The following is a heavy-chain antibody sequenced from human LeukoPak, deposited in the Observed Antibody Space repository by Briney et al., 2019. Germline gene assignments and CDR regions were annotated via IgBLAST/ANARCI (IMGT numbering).Heavy chain of an antibody. J-gene: IGHJ4*02. CDR3: ARGTGYCSSTSCYGLDY. CDR1: GYTFTGYY. V-gene: IGHV1-2*02. CDR2: INPNSGGT. D-gene: IGHD2-2*01. Sequence: ASVKVSCKASGYTFTGYYMHWVRQAPGQGLEWMGWINPNSGGTNYAQKFQGRVTMTRDMSISTAYMELSRLRSDDTAVYYCARGTGYCSSTSCYGLDYWGQGTLVTVSS.